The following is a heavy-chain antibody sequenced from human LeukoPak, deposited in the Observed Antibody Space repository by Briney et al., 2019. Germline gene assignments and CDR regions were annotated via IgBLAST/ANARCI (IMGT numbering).Heavy chain of an antibody. CDR3: ARIAAASRGKIFFYMDV. J-gene: IGHJ6*03. CDR1: GFTFSSYS. V-gene: IGHV3-21*04. D-gene: IGHD6-13*01. CDR2: ISSSSSYI. Sequence: GGSLRLSCAASGFTFSSYSMNWVRQAPGKGLEWVSSISSSSSYIYYADSVKGRFTISRDNAKNSLYLQMNSLRAEDTAVYYCARIAAASRGKIFFYMDVWGKGTTVTVSS.